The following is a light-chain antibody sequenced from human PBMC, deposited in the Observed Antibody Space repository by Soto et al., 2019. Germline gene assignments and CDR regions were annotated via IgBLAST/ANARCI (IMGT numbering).Light chain of an antibody. J-gene: IGLJ1*01. Sequence: QSALTQPASVSGSPGQSITISCTGTSSDIGGYNYVSWYQQLPGKVPKLIIYDVSKRPSGVSDRFSGSKSGNAASLTISGPQAEDEADYYCSSYTSTSTLYVFGTGTKVTVL. CDR1: SSDIGGYNY. CDR2: DVS. CDR3: SSYTSTSTLYV. V-gene: IGLV2-14*03.